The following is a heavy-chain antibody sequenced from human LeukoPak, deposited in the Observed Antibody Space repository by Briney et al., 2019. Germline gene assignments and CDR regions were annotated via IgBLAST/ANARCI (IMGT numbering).Heavy chain of an antibody. CDR3: ASTIAPRYYYDSSGLDY. D-gene: IGHD3-22*01. CDR2: IKQDGSEK. V-gene: IGHV3-7*01. J-gene: IGHJ4*02. CDR1: GFTFSSYW. Sequence: SGGSLRLSCAASGFTFSSYWMSWVRQAPGKGLEWVANIKQDGSEKYYVDSVKGRFTISRDNAKNSLYLQMNSQRAEDTAVYYCASTIAPRYYYDSSGLDYWGQGTLVTVSS.